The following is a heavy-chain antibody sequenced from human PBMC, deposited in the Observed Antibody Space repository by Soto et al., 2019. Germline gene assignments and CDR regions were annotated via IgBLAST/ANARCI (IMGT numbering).Heavy chain of an antibody. Sequence: ASVKVSCKASGGTSSSYAISWVRQAPGQGLEWVGGIIPIFGTANYAQKFQGRVTITADKSTSTAYMELSSLRSEDTAVYYCAREGDYYDSSGYSYFQHWGQGTLVTVS. V-gene: IGHV1-69*06. CDR1: GGTSSSYA. CDR2: IIPIFGTA. CDR3: AREGDYYDSSGYSYFQH. D-gene: IGHD3-22*01. J-gene: IGHJ1*01.